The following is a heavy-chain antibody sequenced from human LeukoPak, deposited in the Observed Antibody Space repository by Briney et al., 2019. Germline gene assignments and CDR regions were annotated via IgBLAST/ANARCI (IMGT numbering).Heavy chain of an antibody. J-gene: IGHJ5*02. V-gene: IGHV3-74*01. CDR1: GFTFSSYW. Sequence: PGGSLRLSCAASGFTFSSYWMNWVRQAPGKGLVWVSRIASDGSSTTYADSVKGRFSIFRDSAKNTLYLQMNSLRVEDTAVYYCARRLTQYDCFDPWGQGILVTVSS. D-gene: IGHD2-2*01. CDR2: IASDGSST. CDR3: ARRLTQYDCFDP.